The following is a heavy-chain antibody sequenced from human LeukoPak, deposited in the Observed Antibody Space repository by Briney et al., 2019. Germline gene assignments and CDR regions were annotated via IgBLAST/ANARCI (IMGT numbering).Heavy chain of an antibody. CDR1: GFTFSGSA. Sequence: GGSLRLSCAASGFTFSGSATHWVRQASGRGLEWVGRIRSKANSYATAYAASVKGRFTISRDDSKNTAYLQMNSLKTEDTAVYYCSQHDYGDYVFDYWGQGTLVTVSS. CDR3: SQHDYGDYVFDY. V-gene: IGHV3-73*01. D-gene: IGHD4-17*01. J-gene: IGHJ4*02. CDR2: IRSKANSYAT.